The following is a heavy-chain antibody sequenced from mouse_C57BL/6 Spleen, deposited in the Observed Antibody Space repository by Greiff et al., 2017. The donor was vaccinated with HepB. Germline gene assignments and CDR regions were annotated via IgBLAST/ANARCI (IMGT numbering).Heavy chain of an antibody. CDR1: GYTFTDYY. D-gene: IGHD2-5*01. Sequence: EVQLQQSGPELVKPGASVKISCKASGYTFTDYYMNWVKQSHGKSLEWIGDINPNNGGTSYNQKFKGKATLTVDKSSSTAYMELRSLTSEDSAVYYCARPTGYSNYNYAMDYWGQGTSVTVSS. J-gene: IGHJ4*01. CDR2: INPNNGGT. CDR3: ARPTGYSNYNYAMDY. V-gene: IGHV1-26*01.